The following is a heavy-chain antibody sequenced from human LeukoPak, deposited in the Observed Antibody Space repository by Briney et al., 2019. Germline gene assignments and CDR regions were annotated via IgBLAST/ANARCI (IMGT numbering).Heavy chain of an antibody. J-gene: IGHJ4*02. CDR3: ARIWSESLLWFGELSYFDY. Sequence: GASVKVSCKASGYTFTSYGISWVRQAPGQGLEWMGWISAYNGNTNYAQKLQGRVTMTTDTSTSTAYVELRSLRSDDTAVYYCARIWSESLLWFGELSYFDYWGQGTLVTVSS. CDR1: GYTFTSYG. CDR2: ISAYNGNT. V-gene: IGHV1-18*01. D-gene: IGHD3-10*01.